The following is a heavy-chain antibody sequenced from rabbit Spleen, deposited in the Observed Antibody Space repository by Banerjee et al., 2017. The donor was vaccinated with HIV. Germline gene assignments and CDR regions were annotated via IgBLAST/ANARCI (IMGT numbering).Heavy chain of an antibody. CDR2: IYPVFGIT. D-gene: IGHD4-1*01. CDR3: ARAIVPWLGLTRLDL. V-gene: IGHV1S47*01. Sequence: QEQLKETGGGLVQPGGSLTLSCKASGIDLMSIAMSWVRQAPGKGLEWIGDIYPVFGITNYANWVKGRFTISSDNAQSTVDLKMTSLTAADTATYFCARAIVPWLGLTRLDLWGPGTLVTVS. J-gene: IGHJ3*01. CDR1: GIDLMSIA.